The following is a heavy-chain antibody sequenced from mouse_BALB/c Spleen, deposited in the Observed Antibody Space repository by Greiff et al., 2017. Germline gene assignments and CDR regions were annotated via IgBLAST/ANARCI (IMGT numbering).Heavy chain of an antibody. CDR1: GYTFTSYW. CDR2: IYPGDGDT. CDR3: ARDYGSPYWYFDV. Sequence: QVQLKESGAELARPGASVKLSCKASGYTFTSYWMQWVKQRPGQGLEWIGAIYPGDGDTRYTQKFKGKATLTADKSSSTAYMQLSSLASEDSAVYYCARDYGSPYWYFDVWGAGTTVTVSS. J-gene: IGHJ1*01. D-gene: IGHD1-1*01. V-gene: IGHV1-87*01.